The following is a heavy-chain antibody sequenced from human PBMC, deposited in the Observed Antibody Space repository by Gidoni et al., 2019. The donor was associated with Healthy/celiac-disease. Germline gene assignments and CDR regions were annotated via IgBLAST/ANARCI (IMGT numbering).Heavy chain of an antibody. CDR2: INPNSGGT. CDR1: GYTFTGYY. J-gene: IGHJ5*02. CDR3: ARAAQAGRNTNWFDP. D-gene: IGHD4-4*01. V-gene: IGHV1-2*02. Sequence: QVQLVQSGAEVKKPGASVKVSCKASGYTFTGYYMHWVRQAPGQGLEWMGWINPNSGGTNYAQKFQGRVTMTRDTSISTAYMELSRLRSDDTAVYYCARAAQAGRNTNWFDPWGQGTLVTVSS.